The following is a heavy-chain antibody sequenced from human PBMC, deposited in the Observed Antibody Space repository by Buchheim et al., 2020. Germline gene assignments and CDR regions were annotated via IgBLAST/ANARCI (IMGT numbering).Heavy chain of an antibody. CDR3: VRLGGVSLVDY. CDR1: EFDFSTYW. Sequence: EVQLVESGGGLVQPGGSLRLSCVASEFDFSTYWMHWVRQVPGKGLVWISRISNDGRNTAYADSVKGRFTISRDNAKNTLFLQMNNLRAEDTAVYYCVRLGGVSLVDYWGQGT. CDR2: ISNDGRNT. D-gene: IGHD2-8*02. J-gene: IGHJ4*02. V-gene: IGHV3-74*01.